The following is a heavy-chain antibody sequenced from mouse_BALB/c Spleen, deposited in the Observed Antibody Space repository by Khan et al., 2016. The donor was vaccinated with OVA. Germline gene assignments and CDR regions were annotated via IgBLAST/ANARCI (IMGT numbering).Heavy chain of an antibody. CDR1: GFTFSNYW. CDR2: IRLNSDHYVT. Sequence: EVKLEVPGGGLVQPGGSMKLSCVATGFTFSNYWMNWVRQSPVKVLEWVAEIRLNSDHYVTPYAESVKGRFTISRDDSKSSVYLQLNNFTAEDTVIYYCWILLWGQGTTLTFSS. J-gene: IGHJ2*01. V-gene: IGHV6-6*02. CDR3: WILL.